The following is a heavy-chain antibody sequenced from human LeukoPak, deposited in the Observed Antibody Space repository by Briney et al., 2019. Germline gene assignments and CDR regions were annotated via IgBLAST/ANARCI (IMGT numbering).Heavy chain of an antibody. CDR1: GFTFSSYS. V-gene: IGHV3-21*01. Sequence: PGGSLRLSCAASGFTFSSYSMNWVRQAPGKGLEWVSSISSSSSYIYYADSVKGRFTISRDNAKNSLYLQMNSLRAEDTAVYYCAREDVYYYYMDVWGKGTTVTVSS. J-gene: IGHJ6*03. CDR3: AREDVYYYYMDV. CDR2: ISSSSSYI.